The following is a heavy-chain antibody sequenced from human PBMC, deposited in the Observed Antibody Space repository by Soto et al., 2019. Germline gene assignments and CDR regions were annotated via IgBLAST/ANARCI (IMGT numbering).Heavy chain of an antibody. Sequence: DVQLLESGGDLVQPGESLRLSCAASGFIFSDFAMSWVRQTPGKGLEWVSAVSVYGGSTHYSDAVKGRFTISRDNSRATLFLQMNSLRAEDTAVYYCARRPAGDSHWYFDLWGRGTLVTVSS. J-gene: IGHJ2*01. CDR2: VSVYGGST. CDR3: ARRPAGDSHWYFDL. CDR1: GFIFSDFA. D-gene: IGHD2-21*01. V-gene: IGHV3-23*01.